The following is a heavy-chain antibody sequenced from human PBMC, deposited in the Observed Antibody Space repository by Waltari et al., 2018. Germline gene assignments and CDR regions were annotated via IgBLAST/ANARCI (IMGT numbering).Heavy chain of an antibody. V-gene: IGHV4-39*01. Sequence: QLQLQESGPGLVKPSETLSLTCTVSGGAISSSRYYWGWIRQPPGQGLEWIGSIYYSGSTYYNPSLKSRVTISVDTSKNQFSLKLSSVTAADTAVYYCARQVATIFYWGQGTLVTVSS. CDR1: GGAISSSRYY. CDR2: IYYSGST. J-gene: IGHJ4*02. D-gene: IGHD5-12*01. CDR3: ARQVATIFY.